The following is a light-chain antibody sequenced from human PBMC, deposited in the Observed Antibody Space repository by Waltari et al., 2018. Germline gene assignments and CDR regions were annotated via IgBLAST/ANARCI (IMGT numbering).Light chain of an antibody. CDR1: QTISYW. J-gene: IGKJ2*01. CDR2: RAS. CDR3: QHYIHYPYT. V-gene: IGKV1-5*03. Sequence: DVQMTQSPSTLSASVGDRVTITCRASQTISYWLAWFQQKPGKAPKLRIYRASSLPTGVPSRFSGSGSGTECALTISSLQPDDFATYYCQHYIHYPYTFGQGTKLEIK.